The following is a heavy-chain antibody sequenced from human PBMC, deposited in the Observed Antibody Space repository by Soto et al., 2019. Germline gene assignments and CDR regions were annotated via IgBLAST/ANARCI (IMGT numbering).Heavy chain of an antibody. D-gene: IGHD4-17*01. J-gene: IGHJ4*02. V-gene: IGHV4-59*08. CDR3: ASLYGDSMIFDY. CDR2: IYYSGST. Sequence: PSETLSLTCTVSGGSISSYYWSWIRQPPGKGVEWIGYIYYSGSTNYNPSLKSRVTISVDTSKNQFSLKLSSVTAADTAVYYCASLYGDSMIFDYWGQGTLVTVSS. CDR1: GGSISSYY.